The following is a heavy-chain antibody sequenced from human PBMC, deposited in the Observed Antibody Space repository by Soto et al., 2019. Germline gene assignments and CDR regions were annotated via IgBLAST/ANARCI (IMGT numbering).Heavy chain of an antibody. V-gene: IGHV4-39*01. D-gene: IGHD1-20*01. CDR3: ARHVTSIRYTDEFDY. CDR2: IYYSGST. Sequence: QLQLQESGPGLVKPSETLSLTCTVSGGSISSSSYYWGWIRQPPGKGLEWIGSIYYSGSTYYNPSLKSRVTISVDTSKNQFSLKLSSVTAADTAVYYCARHVTSIRYTDEFDYWGQGTLVTVSS. J-gene: IGHJ4*02. CDR1: GGSISSSSYY.